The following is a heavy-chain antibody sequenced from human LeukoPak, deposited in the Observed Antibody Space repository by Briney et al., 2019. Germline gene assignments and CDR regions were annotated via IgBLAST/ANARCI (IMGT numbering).Heavy chain of an antibody. CDR2: IKQDGSEK. CDR3: ARDGTYTDYDSDFDI. V-gene: IGHV3-7*04. J-gene: IGHJ4*02. D-gene: IGHD5-12*01. Sequence: GGSLTLSCSASGFTVISFWMSWVRQAPGKGLEWVANIKQDGSEKYYVASVKGRCTIYRDNAKNSLYLQMNSLRAEDTAVFYCARDGTYTDYDSDFDIWGQGTLVTVSS. CDR1: GFTVISFW.